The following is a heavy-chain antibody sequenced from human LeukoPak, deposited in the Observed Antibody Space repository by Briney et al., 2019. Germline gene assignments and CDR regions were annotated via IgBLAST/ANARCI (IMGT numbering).Heavy chain of an antibody. D-gene: IGHD2-8*02. CDR3: AREHWSTPDC. CDR2: INPDGNNK. CDR1: GFTFSNYW. J-gene: IGHJ4*02. Sequence: GGSLRLSCVASGFTFSNYWMGWVRQAPGEGLEWVANINPDGNNKLYVDSVKGRFSISRDNAKNSLYLQMNSLRVEDTAIYYCAREHWSTPDCWGQGTLVTVSS. V-gene: IGHV3-7*01.